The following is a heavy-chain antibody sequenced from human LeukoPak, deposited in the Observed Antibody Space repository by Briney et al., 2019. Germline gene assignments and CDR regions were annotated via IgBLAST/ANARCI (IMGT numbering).Heavy chain of an antibody. J-gene: IGHJ3*02. V-gene: IGHV4-34*01. CDR1: GGSISSYY. D-gene: IGHD1-26*01. Sequence: ETLSLTCTVSGGSISSYYWSWIRQPAGKGLEWIGEINHSGSTNYNPSLKSRVTISVDTSKKQFSLKLSSVTAADTAFYYCARYIVSYPHDAFDIWGQGTMVTVSS. CDR2: INHSGST. CDR3: ARYIVSYPHDAFDI.